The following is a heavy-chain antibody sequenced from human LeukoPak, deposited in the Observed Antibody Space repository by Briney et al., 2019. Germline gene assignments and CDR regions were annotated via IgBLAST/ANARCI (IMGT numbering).Heavy chain of an antibody. V-gene: IGHV3-23*01. CDR2: ISASGSST. CDR3: AKNSVGGSYYPIDY. CDR1: GFTFSNYA. Sequence: GGSLRLSCAASGFTFSNYAMTWVRQAPGKGLEWVSAISASGSSTYYADSVKGRFTIPRDNSKNTLYLQMNSLRDDDTAIYSCAKNSVGGSYYPIDYWGQGTLVTVSS. D-gene: IGHD1-26*01. J-gene: IGHJ4*02.